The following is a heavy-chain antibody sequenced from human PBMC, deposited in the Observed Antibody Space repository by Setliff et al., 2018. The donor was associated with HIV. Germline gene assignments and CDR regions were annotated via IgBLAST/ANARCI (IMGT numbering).Heavy chain of an antibody. CDR1: GFSFSSYW. J-gene: IGHJ6*02. D-gene: IGHD3-10*01. V-gene: IGHV3-74*01. Sequence: GVSLRLSCAASGFSFSSYWMHWVRQAPGKGLVWVSRINTDGSEKYYADSVKGRFTISRDNAKDTLYLQMDSLRGEDTAVYYCARGYYGSDLQNAMDVWGQGTTVTVSS. CDR2: INTDGSEK. CDR3: ARGYYGSDLQNAMDV.